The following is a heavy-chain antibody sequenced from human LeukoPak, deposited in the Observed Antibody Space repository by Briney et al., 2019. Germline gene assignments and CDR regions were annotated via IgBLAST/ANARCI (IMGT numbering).Heavy chain of an antibody. J-gene: IGHJ4*02. V-gene: IGHV4-39*01. CDR1: GGSISSSAYY. CDR3: ARRSERSSFRYY. CDR2: IHYSGST. D-gene: IGHD3-3*02. Sequence: SSETLSLTCTVSGGSISSSAYYWGWLRQPPGKGLEWIGNIHYSGSTHYSPSLKSRVTISVDTSKNQFSLELSSVTAADTAVYYCARRSERSSFRYYWGQGTLVTVSS.